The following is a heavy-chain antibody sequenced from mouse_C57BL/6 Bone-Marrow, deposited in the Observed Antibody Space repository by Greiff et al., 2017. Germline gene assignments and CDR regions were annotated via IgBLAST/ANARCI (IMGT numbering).Heavy chain of an antibody. J-gene: IGHJ3*01. CDR1: GYTFTDYE. CDR3: TSAYYRTWFAY. D-gene: IGHD2-12*01. V-gene: IGHV1-15*01. Sequence: QVQLQQSGAELVRPGASVTLSCKASGYTFTDYEMHWVKQTPVHGLEWIGAIDPETGGTAYNQKFKGKAILTADKSSSTAYMVLRSLTSEDSAVYYCTSAYYRTWFAYWGQGTLVTVSA. CDR2: IDPETGGT.